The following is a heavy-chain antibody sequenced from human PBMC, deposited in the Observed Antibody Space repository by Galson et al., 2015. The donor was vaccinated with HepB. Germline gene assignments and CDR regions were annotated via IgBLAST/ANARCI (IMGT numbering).Heavy chain of an antibody. CDR1: GFTFSRYD. CDR3: AREYYDFWSAITKKYYIDV. D-gene: IGHD3-3*01. CDR2: INHSGDS. J-gene: IGHJ6*03. Sequence: LRLSCAASGFTFSRYDVNWVRQTPGKGLEWIGEINHSGDSNYNPSLKSRVAMSVDTSKNQFSLKLTSVTAADTAVYYCAREYYDFWSAITKKYYIDVWGKGTTVTVSS. V-gene: IGHV4-34*01.